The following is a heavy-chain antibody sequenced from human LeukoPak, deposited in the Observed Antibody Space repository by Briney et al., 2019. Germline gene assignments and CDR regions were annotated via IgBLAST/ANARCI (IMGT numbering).Heavy chain of an antibody. CDR2: ISGSGGST. Sequence: GGSLRLSCAASGFTFSSYAMSWVRQAPGKGLEWVSLISGSGGSTYYADSVKGRFTISRDNSKNTLYLQMNSLRAEDTAVYYCARPNVLLWFGELFRGRYYYYGMDVWGQGTTVTVSS. CDR1: GFTFSSYA. D-gene: IGHD3-10*01. V-gene: IGHV3-23*01. J-gene: IGHJ6*02. CDR3: ARPNVLLWFGELFRGRYYYYGMDV.